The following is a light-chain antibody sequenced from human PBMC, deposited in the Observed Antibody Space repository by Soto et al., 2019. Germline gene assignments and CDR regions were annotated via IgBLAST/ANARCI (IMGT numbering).Light chain of an antibody. CDR2: DVS. CDR3: SSYTSSSPVV. J-gene: IGLJ2*01. CDR1: SSDIGGYNY. V-gene: IGLV2-14*01. Sequence: QSALTQPASVSGSPGQSITISCTGTSSDIGGYNYVSWYQQHPGKAPKLMIYDVSDRPSGVSTRFSGSKSGNTAALTISGLQAEDEADYYCSSYTSSSPVVFGGGTQPTVL.